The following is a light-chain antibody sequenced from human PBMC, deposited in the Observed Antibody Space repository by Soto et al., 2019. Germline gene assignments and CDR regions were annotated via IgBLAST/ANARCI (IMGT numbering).Light chain of an antibody. CDR2: EVS. CDR3: SSYAGSNSDV. J-gene: IGLJ1*01. Sequence: QSALTQPPSASGSPGQSVTISCTGTSSDVGGYNYVSWYQQRPGKAPKLMIYEVSKRPSGVPDRFSGSKSGNTASLTVSGLQAEDEADYYCSSYAGSNSDVFGTGTKVTVL. V-gene: IGLV2-8*01. CDR1: SSDVGGYNY.